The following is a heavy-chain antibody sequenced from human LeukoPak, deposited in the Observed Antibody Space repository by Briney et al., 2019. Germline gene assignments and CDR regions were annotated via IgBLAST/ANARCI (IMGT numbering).Heavy chain of an antibody. V-gene: IGHV3-33*01. CDR2: IWYDGSNK. CDR3: ARDPDWARDGYARAYDI. Sequence: QPGRSLRLSCVVSGFTFSSYGMHWVRQAPGKGLEWVALIWYDGSNKYYADSVKGRFTISRDNAKNSLYLQMNSLRDEDTAVYYCARDPDWARDGYARAYDIWGQGTMVTVSS. D-gene: IGHD5-24*01. J-gene: IGHJ3*02. CDR1: GFTFSSYG.